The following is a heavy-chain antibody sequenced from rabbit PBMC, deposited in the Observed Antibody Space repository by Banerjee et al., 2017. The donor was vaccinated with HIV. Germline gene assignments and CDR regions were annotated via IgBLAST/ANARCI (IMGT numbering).Heavy chain of an antibody. CDR3: ARSADSNYYTGFKL. CDR2: IYAGISGTT. CDR1: GFSFSSNDY. V-gene: IGHV1S40*01. J-gene: IGHJ4*01. Sequence: QSLEESRGGLVKPGASLTLTCTASGFSFSSNDYMCWVRQAPGKGLEWIACIYAGISGTTYYASWAKGRFTISKTSSTTVTLQMTSLTAADTATYFCARSADSNYYTGFKLWGPGTLVTVS. D-gene: IGHD8-1*01.